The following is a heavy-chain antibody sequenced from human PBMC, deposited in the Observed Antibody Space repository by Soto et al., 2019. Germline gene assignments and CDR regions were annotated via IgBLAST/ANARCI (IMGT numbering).Heavy chain of an antibody. D-gene: IGHD3-3*01. CDR1: GFTFSSYW. V-gene: IGHV3-74*01. J-gene: IGHJ6*02. Sequence: EVQLVESGGGLVQPGGSLRLSCAASGFTFSSYWMHWVRQAPGKGLVWVSRINSDGSSTSYADSVKGRFTISRDNAKNTLYLQMNSLRAEDTAVYYCARDGRLLEWLHHDYYGLDVWGQGTTVTVSS. CDR2: INSDGSST. CDR3: ARDGRLLEWLHHDYYGLDV.